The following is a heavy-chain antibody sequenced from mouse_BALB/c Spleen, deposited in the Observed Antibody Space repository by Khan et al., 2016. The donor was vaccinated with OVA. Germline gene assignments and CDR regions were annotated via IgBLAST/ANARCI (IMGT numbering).Heavy chain of an antibody. Sequence: QVQLQQSAAELARPGASVKMSCKASGYTFTSNTMHWVKQRPGQGLEWIGYINPRSGYTEYNQKCKDKTTLTADTSSSTAYMQLSSLTSEDSVVYYCARRRGGYYFDYWGQGTTLTVSS. CDR1: GYTFTSNT. CDR3: ARRRGGYYFDY. CDR2: INPRSGYT. J-gene: IGHJ2*01. V-gene: IGHV1-4*02.